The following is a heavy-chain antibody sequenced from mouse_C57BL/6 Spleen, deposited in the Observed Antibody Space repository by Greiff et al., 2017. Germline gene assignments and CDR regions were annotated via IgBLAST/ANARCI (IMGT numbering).Heavy chain of an antibody. V-gene: IGHV1-15*01. CDR3: TPSSTMVTEFAY. D-gene: IGHD2-2*01. J-gene: IGHJ3*01. Sequence: VKLMESGAELVRPGASVTLSCKASGYTFTDYEMHWVKQTPVHGLEWIGAIDPETGGTAYNQKFKGKAILTADKSSSTAYMELRSLTSEDSAVYYCTPSSTMVTEFAYWGQGTLVTVSA. CDR1: GYTFTDYE. CDR2: IDPETGGT.